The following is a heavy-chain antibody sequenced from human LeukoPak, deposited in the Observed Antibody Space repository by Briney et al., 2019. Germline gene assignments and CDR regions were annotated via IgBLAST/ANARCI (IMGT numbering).Heavy chain of an antibody. CDR1: GGSISNINW. CDR3: ARGPSSGSYHRL. CDR2: IYHSGST. J-gene: IGHJ4*02. Sequence: SETLSLTCAVSGGSISNINWWSWVRQSPGRGLEWIGEIYHSGSTKYNPSLKSRVTISVDKPNNRFSLRLTSVTAADTAVYYCARGPSSGSYHRLWGQGTLVTVSS. V-gene: IGHV4-4*02. D-gene: IGHD1-26*01.